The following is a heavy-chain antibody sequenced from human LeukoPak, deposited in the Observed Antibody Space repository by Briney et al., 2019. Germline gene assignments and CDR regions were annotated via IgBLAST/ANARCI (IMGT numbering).Heavy chain of an antibody. J-gene: IGHJ6*02. CDR2: ISYDGSNK. Sequence: GGSLRLSCAASGFTFNSYAMHWVRQAPGKGLEWVAVISYDGSNKYYADSVKGRFTISRDNSKNTLYLQMNSLRAEDTAVYYCARLYSYYYDSSGHPTSWDYYYGMDVWGQGTTVTVSS. CDR1: GFTFNSYA. CDR3: ARLYSYYYDSSGHPTSWDYYYGMDV. V-gene: IGHV3-30-3*01. D-gene: IGHD3-22*01.